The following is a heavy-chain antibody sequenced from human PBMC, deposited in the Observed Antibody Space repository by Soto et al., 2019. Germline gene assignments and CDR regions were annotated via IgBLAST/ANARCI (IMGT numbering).Heavy chain of an antibody. D-gene: IGHD2-2*03. V-gene: IGHV3-30*03. CDR2: ISYDGSNK. J-gene: IGHJ4*02. CDR1: GFTFSSYG. Sequence: GGSLRLSCAASGFTFSSYGMHWVRQAPGKGLEWVAVISYDGSNKYYADSVKGRFTISRDNSKNTLYLQMNSLRAEDTAVYYCAGYCSSTSCYDFYYFDYWGQGTLVTVSS. CDR3: AGYCSSTSCYDFYYFDY.